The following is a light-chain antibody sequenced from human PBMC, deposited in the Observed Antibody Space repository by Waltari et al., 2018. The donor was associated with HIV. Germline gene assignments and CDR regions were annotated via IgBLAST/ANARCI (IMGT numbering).Light chain of an antibody. Sequence: NFMLTQPHSVSESPGKTVTISCTRSSGSIASNYEQWYQQRPGSSPTTVIYEDNQRPSGVPDRFSGSIDSSSNSASLTISGLKTEDEADYYCQSYDSGNVVFGGGTKLTVL. J-gene: IGLJ2*01. CDR2: EDN. CDR3: QSYDSGNVV. CDR1: SGSIASNY. V-gene: IGLV6-57*01.